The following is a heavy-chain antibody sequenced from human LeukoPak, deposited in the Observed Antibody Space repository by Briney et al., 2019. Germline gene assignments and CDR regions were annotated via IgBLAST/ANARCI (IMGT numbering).Heavy chain of an antibody. V-gene: IGHV3-15*01. CDR2: IKSIHGDKTT. J-gene: IGHJ4*02. CDR3: CKDSPLTRAWALKY. Sequence: PGGSLRLSCTASGIIFSDAWMTWVRQALGQGPEWVGRIKSIHGDKTTDYALSVKGRFTISRDDSQKTLYLQMNSLRTDDTAVYYCCKDSPLTRAWALKYWGQGALVTVSS. D-gene: IGHD2-2*01. CDR1: GIIFSDAW.